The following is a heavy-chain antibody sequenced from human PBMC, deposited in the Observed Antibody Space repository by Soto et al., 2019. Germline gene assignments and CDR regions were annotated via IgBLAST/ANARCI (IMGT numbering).Heavy chain of an antibody. V-gene: IGHV3-7*01. CDR1: GFTFSSYW. CDR3: AREPEGLDY. Sequence: GGSLRLPCAASGFTFSSYWMSWVRQAPGKGLEWVANIKYDGSEKYYVDSVKGRFTISRDNAKNSLSLQMNSLRAEDTAVYYCAREPEGLDYWGPGTLVTVSS. J-gene: IGHJ4*02. CDR2: IKYDGSEK.